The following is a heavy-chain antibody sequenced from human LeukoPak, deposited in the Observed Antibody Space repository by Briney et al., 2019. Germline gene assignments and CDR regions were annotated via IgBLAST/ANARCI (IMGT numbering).Heavy chain of an antibody. CDR1: GYTFTSYG. CDR2: ISAYNGNT. CDR3: ARVGATKPAGYYYGMDV. D-gene: IGHD1-26*01. V-gene: IGHV1-18*01. J-gene: IGHJ6*02. Sequence: ASVKVSCKASGYTFTSYGISWVRQAPGQGLEWMGWISAYNGNTNYAQKLQGRVTMTTDTSTSTAYMELGSLRSDDTAVYYCARVGATKPAGYYYGMDVWGQGTTVTVSS.